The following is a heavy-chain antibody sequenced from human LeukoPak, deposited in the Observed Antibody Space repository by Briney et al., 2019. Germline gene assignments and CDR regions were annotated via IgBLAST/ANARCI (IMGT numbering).Heavy chain of an antibody. CDR1: GGSISSGGYS. J-gene: IGHJ4*02. CDR2: IYYSGST. V-gene: IGHV4-61*08. CDR3: ARHGFRYGGFGY. D-gene: IGHD5-18*01. Sequence: PSETLCLTCAVSGGSISSGGYSWSWIRQPAGKGLEWIGYIYYSGSTNYNPSLKSRVTISVDTSKNQFSLKLSSVTAADTAVYYCARHGFRYGGFGYWGQGTLVTVSS.